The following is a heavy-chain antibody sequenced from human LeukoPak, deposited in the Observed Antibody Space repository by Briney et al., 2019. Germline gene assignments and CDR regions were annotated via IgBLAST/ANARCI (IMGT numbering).Heavy chain of an antibody. D-gene: IGHD6-13*01. CDR1: GGSISSNY. Sequence: PSETLSLTCTVSGGSISSNYWSWIRQPPGKGLEWIGYMYYSGSTNYNPSLKSRVTISVDTSKDQFSLKLSSVTAADTAVYYCAGAGQQLAHLDAFDIWGQGTMVTVSS. CDR2: MYYSGST. J-gene: IGHJ3*02. V-gene: IGHV4-59*01. CDR3: AGAGQQLAHLDAFDI.